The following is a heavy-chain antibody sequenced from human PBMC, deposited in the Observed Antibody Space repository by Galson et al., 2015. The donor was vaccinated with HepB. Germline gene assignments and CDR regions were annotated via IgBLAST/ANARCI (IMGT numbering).Heavy chain of an antibody. CDR1: DYSVTNYH. Sequence: SVKVSCKASDYSVTNYHVSWVRQAPLQSLEWLGWITTFTNETKYPETFQGRITMTADTPTKTAYMELTSLRDVDTAVYYCATGRHGDWSLAYWGQGTLVSVSS. CDR2: ITTFTNET. D-gene: IGHD2-21*02. J-gene: IGHJ4*02. V-gene: IGHV1-18*01. CDR3: ATGRHGDWSLAY.